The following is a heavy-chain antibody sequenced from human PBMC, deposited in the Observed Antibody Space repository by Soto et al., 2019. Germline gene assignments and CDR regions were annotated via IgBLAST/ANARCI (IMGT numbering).Heavy chain of an antibody. CDR2: VSSSGTTM. CDR1: GFTFSDYD. Sequence: QVQLAESGGGLVEPGGYLRISGAASGFTFSDYDMSWIRQSPGKGLEGFSFVSSSGTTMYFPDSVKGRFTISRDNAKNSLYLQMNSLRAEDTAVYYCARMGPRAARPSYWGQGTLVTVSS. J-gene: IGHJ4*02. CDR3: ARMGPRAARPSY. D-gene: IGHD6-6*01. V-gene: IGHV3-11*01.